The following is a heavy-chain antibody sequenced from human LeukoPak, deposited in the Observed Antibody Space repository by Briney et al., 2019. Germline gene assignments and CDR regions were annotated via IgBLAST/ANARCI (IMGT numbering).Heavy chain of an antibody. D-gene: IGHD1-26*01. J-gene: IGHJ6*02. CDR1: GFTFSSYA. CDR2: ISYDGSNK. CDR3: AREKDDGIGMDV. Sequence: GGSLRLSCAASGFTFSSYAMHWVRQAPGKGLEWVAVISYDGSNKYYADSVKGRFTISRDNAKNSLYLQMNSLRAEDTAVYYCAREKDDGIGMDVWGQGTTVTVSS. V-gene: IGHV3-30-3*01.